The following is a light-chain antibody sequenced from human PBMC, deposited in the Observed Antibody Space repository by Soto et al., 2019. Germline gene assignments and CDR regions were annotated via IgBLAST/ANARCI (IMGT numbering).Light chain of an antibody. J-gene: IGLJ1*01. CDR3: SSYTTSSTYV. CDR2: DVT. Sequence: ALTQPASVSGSPGQSITISCTGTNSDIGAYNYVSWYQQHPGKAPKLMIYDVTNRPSGVSNRFSGSKSGYTASLTISGLQAEDEADYYCSSYTTSSTYVFGTGTKVTVL. CDR1: NSDIGAYNY. V-gene: IGLV2-14*03.